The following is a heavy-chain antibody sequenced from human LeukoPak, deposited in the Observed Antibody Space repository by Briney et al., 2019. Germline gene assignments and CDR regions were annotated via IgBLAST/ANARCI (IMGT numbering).Heavy chain of an antibody. Sequence: TPSETLSLTCTVSGGSISSYYWSWIRQPPGKGLEGIGYIYYSGTTYYNPSLKSRVTISVDTSRNQFSLKVSSVTAADTAVYYCARLVGAATDPFDYWGQGTLVTVSS. CDR1: GGSISSYY. CDR3: ARLVGAATDPFDY. D-gene: IGHD1-26*01. J-gene: IGHJ4*02. CDR2: IYYSGTT. V-gene: IGHV4-59*04.